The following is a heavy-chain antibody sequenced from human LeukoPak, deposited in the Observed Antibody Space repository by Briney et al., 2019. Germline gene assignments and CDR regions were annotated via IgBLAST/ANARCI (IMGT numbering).Heavy chain of an antibody. CDR1: GFTFSSYS. Sequence: GGSLRLSCAASGFTFSSYSMNWVRQAPGKGLEWVSFISSSSSYIYYADSVKGRFTISRDNAKNSLYLQMNSLRAEDTAVYYCARVEGGRWYGYWGQGTLVTVSS. CDR2: ISSSSSYI. J-gene: IGHJ4*02. CDR3: ARVEGGRWYGY. D-gene: IGHD4-23*01. V-gene: IGHV3-21*01.